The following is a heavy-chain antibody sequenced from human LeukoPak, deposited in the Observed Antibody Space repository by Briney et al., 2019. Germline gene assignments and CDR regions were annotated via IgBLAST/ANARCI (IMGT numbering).Heavy chain of an antibody. Sequence: GGSLRLSCAASGFIFSNYAMTWVRQAPGKGLEWVSGITGSGGRTYYADSVRGRFTISRDNSKNTLYLQMNSLRAEDTAVYYCAKANFLLGLDFDYWGQGTLVTVSS. CDR1: GFIFSNYA. J-gene: IGHJ4*02. CDR3: AKANFLLGLDFDY. CDR2: ITGSGGRT. D-gene: IGHD3/OR15-3a*01. V-gene: IGHV3-23*01.